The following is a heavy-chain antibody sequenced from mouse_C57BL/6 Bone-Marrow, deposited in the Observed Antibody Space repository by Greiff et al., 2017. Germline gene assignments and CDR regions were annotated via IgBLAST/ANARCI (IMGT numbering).Heavy chain of an antibody. Sequence: EVHLVESGGGLVQSGRSLRLSCATSGFTFSDFYMEWVRQAPGKGLEWIAASRNKANDYTTEYSASVKGRFIVSRDTSQSILYLQMNALRAEDTAIYYCARDDNGSSWFAYWGQGTLVTVSA. V-gene: IGHV7-1*01. J-gene: IGHJ3*01. D-gene: IGHD1-1*01. CDR3: ARDDNGSSWFAY. CDR2: SRNKANDYTT. CDR1: GFTFSDFY.